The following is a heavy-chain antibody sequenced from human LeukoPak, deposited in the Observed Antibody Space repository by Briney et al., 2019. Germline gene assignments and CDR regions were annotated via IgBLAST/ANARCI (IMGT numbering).Heavy chain of an antibody. J-gene: IGHJ6*03. Sequence: SVKVSCKASGGTFSSYAISWVRQAPGQGLEWMGGIIPIFGTANYAQKFQGRVTITADKSTSTAYMELSSLRSEDTAVYYCARDLVDTSMERYYYYYYMDVWGKGTTVTVSS. V-gene: IGHV1-69*06. CDR3: ARDLVDTSMERYYYYYYMDV. CDR2: IIPIFGTA. CDR1: GGTFSSYA. D-gene: IGHD5-18*01.